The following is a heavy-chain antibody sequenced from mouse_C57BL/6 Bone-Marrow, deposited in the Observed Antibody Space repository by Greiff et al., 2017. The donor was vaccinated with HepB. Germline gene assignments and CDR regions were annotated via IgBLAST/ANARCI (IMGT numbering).Heavy chain of an antibody. CDR1: GYTFTSSW. CDR3: ARKGSTTVGDY. Sequence: QVQLQQPGAELVKPGASVKMSCKASGYTFTSSWITWVKQRPGQGLAWIGDIYPGSGSTNYNEKFKSKATLTVATSSSTAYMQLSSLTSEDSAVYDCARKGSTTVGDYWGQGTTRTVAS. J-gene: IGHJ2*01. D-gene: IGHD1-1*01. V-gene: IGHV1-55*01. CDR2: IYPGSGST.